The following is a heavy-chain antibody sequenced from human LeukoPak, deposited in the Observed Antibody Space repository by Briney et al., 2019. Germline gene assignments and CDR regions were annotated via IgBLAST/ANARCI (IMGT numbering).Heavy chain of an antibody. CDR1: GFIVSNNY. CDR3: ARGHGGSSSHRYSDY. Sequence: GGSLRLSCVASGFIVSNNYMSWVRQPPGKGLEWVSVIYASGITYYADSVKGRFTISRDNSKSTLYFQMNSLRAEDTAVYYCARGHGGSSSHRYSDYWGQGTQVTVSS. V-gene: IGHV3-66*01. CDR2: IYASGIT. D-gene: IGHD6-6*01. J-gene: IGHJ4*02.